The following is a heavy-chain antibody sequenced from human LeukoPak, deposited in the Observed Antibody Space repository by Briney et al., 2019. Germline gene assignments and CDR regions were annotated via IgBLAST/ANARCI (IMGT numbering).Heavy chain of an antibody. CDR3: VRVSGFCTNGVCPSFDP. D-gene: IGHD2-8*01. V-gene: IGHV3-30*09. CDR2: VSYDGTDT. J-gene: IGHJ5*02. Sequence: GGSLRLSCAASGFTFTNYAMNWVRQAPGKGLEWAATVSYDGTDTSYADSVKGRFAIFRDNSKNTLYLQMNSLRTEDTAVYYCVRVSGFCTNGVCPSFDPWGQGTLVTVSS. CDR1: GFTFTNYA.